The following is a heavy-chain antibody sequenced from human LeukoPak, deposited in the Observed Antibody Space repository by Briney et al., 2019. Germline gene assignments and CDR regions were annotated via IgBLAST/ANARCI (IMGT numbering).Heavy chain of an antibody. CDR1: GFTVSSNY. CDR3: AKEWYGDYTPFDY. V-gene: IGHV3-23*01. D-gene: IGHD4-17*01. CDR2: ISGSGGST. Sequence: GGSLRLSCAASGFTVSSNYMSWVRQAPGKGLEWVSAISGSGGSTYYADSVKGRFTISRDNSKNTLYLQMNSLRAEDTAVYYCAKEWYGDYTPFDYWGQGTLVTVSS. J-gene: IGHJ4*02.